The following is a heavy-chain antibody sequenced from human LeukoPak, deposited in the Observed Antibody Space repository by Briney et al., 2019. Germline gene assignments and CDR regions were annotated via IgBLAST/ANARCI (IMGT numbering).Heavy chain of an antibody. CDR1: GFTFISYS. CDR3: ARGFGSSWFYFDY. V-gene: IGHV3-21*01. J-gene: IGHJ4*02. Sequence: GGSLRLSCAASGFTFISYSMNWVRQAPGKGLEWVSSISSSSSYIFYADSVQGRFTISRDNAKNSLYLQMDSLRAEDTAVYYCARGFGSSWFYFDYWGQGTLVTVSS. D-gene: IGHD6-13*01. CDR2: ISSSSSYI.